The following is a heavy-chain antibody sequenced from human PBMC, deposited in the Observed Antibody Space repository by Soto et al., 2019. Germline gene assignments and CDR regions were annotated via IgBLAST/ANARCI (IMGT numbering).Heavy chain of an antibody. CDR3: ARMSPFFGEWLFDY. V-gene: IGHV3-48*01. J-gene: IGHJ4*02. Sequence: EVQLVESGGDLVQPGGSLRLSCAASGFTFSSFGMNWVRQAPGKGLEWISYIRSSSSTIYYADFVKGRFTISRDDGKNSLYLQMNSLRAEDTAVYYCARMSPFFGEWLFDYRGQGILVTVSS. D-gene: IGHD3-10*01. CDR2: IRSSSSTI. CDR1: GFTFSSFG.